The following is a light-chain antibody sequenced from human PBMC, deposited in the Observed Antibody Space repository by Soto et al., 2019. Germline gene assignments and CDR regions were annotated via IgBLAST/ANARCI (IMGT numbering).Light chain of an antibody. J-gene: IGLJ2*01. Sequence: QSPLTQPASVSGSPGQSITISCTGTTTDIRRYNYVSWYQQHPDKAPKLILYEVSNQPSGVSDRFSGSKSGTTASLTISGLQPEDEASYYCSSYTSSGTLVFGGGTKVTVL. CDR2: EVS. CDR3: SSYTSSGTLV. CDR1: TTDIRRYNY. V-gene: IGLV2-14*01.